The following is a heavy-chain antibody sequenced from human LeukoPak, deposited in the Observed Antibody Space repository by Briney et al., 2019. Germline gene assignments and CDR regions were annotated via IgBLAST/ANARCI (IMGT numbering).Heavy chain of an antibody. J-gene: IGHJ6*03. V-gene: IGHV4-34*01. Sequence: KPSETLSLTCAVYGGSFSGYYWSWIRQPPGKGLEWIGEINHSGSTYYNPSLKSRVTISVDTSKNQFSLKLSSVTAADTAVYYCAGSSGYSLPYYYYYMDVWGKGTTVTISS. CDR2: INHSGST. CDR3: AGSSGYSLPYYYYYMDV. D-gene: IGHD3-22*01. CDR1: GGSFSGYY.